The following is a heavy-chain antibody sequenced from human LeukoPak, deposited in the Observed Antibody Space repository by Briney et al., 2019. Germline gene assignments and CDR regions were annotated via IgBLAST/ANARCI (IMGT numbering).Heavy chain of an antibody. CDR1: GYSISSGYY. CDR3: AALPPRFSDLEGAFDI. J-gene: IGHJ3*02. V-gene: IGHV4-30-4*08. D-gene: IGHD1-1*01. CDR2: IYYSGST. Sequence: SETLSLTCTVSGYSISSGYYWGWIRQPPGKGLEWIGYIYYSGSTYYNPSLKSRVTISVDTSKNQFSLKLSSVTAADTAVYYCAALPPRFSDLEGAFDIWGQGTMVTVSS.